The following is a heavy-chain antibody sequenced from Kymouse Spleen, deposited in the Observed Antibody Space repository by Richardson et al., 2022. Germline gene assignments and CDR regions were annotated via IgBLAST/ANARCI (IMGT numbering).Heavy chain of an antibody. J-gene: IGHJ4*02. CDR1: GGSFSGYY. D-gene: IGHD2-8*01. CDR2: INHSGST. Sequence: QVQLQQWGAGLLKPSETLSLTCAVYGGSFSGYYWSWIRQPPGKGLEWIGEINHSGSTNYNPSLKSRVTISVDTSKNQFSLKLSSVTAADTAVYYCARGQYCTNGVCFDYWGQGTLVTVSS. V-gene: IGHV4-34*01. CDR3: ARGQYCTNGVCFDY.